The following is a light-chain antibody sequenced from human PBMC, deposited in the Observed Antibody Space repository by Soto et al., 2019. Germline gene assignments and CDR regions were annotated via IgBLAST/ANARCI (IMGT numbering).Light chain of an antibody. CDR3: QQYDSVLGT. CDR1: QSISSW. V-gene: IGKV1-5*01. Sequence: DIQMTQSPSTLSASVGDRVTITCRASQSISSWLAWYQQKPGKAPKFLIYDASSLESGVPSRFSGSGSGTEFTLTISSLQPDDFATYYCQQYDSVLGTFGQGPRWIS. CDR2: DAS. J-gene: IGKJ1*01.